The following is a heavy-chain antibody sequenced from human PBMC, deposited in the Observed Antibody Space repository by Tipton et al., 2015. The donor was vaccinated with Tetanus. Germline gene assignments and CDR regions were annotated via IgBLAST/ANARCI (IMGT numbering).Heavy chain of an antibody. V-gene: IGHV4-59*12. CDR2: ISHSGSP. J-gene: IGHJ4*02. D-gene: IGHD6-19*01. Sequence: TLSLTCNVSGGSITKDYWSWIRQSPGKTLEWIGYISHSGSPNYNPSLKSRATVSADTSRNQFSLTLSSVTAADTAVYYCARGSGWADFWGQGTQVTVSS. CDR1: GGSITKDY. CDR3: ARGSGWADF.